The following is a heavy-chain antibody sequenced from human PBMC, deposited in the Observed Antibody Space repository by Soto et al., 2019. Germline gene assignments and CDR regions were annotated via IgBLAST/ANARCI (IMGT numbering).Heavy chain of an antibody. CDR1: GYTFTSYA. CDR3: ARVAYCGGDCYPYYFDY. V-gene: IGHV1-3*01. CDR2: INAGNGNT. D-gene: IGHD2-21*02. J-gene: IGHJ4*02. Sequence: QVQLVQSGAEVKKPGASVKVSCKASGYTFTSYAMHWVRQAPGQRLEWMGWINAGNGNTKYSQKFQGRVTITRDTSASTAYMELSSLRYEDTAVYYCARVAYCGGDCYPYYFDYWGQGTLVTVSS.